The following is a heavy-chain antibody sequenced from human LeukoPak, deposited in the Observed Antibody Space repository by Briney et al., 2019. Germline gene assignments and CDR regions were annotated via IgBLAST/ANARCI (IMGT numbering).Heavy chain of an antibody. V-gene: IGHV3-7*03. D-gene: IGHD6-25*01. CDR1: GFTFSSYW. J-gene: IGHJ6*02. CDR2: IKQDGSEK. CDR3: ARETATEEYYYYYGMDV. Sequence: PGGSLRLSCAASGFTFSSYWVSWVRQAPGKGLEWVANIKQDGSEKYYVDSVKGRFTISRDNVKNSLYLQMNSLRAEDTAVYYCARETATEEYYYYYGMDVWGQGTTVTVSS.